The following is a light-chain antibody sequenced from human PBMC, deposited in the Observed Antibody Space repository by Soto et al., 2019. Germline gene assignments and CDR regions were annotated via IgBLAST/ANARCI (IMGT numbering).Light chain of an antibody. CDR3: QQYNSYSAWT. CDR1: QSISSW. J-gene: IGKJ1*01. Sequence: DIQMTQSPSTLSASVGDRVTITCRASQSISSWLAWYQQKPGKAPKLLIYDASSLESGVPSRFSGCGSGTEFTLTISSLQPDDFATYYCQQYNSYSAWTCGQGTKVEIK. CDR2: DAS. V-gene: IGKV1-5*01.